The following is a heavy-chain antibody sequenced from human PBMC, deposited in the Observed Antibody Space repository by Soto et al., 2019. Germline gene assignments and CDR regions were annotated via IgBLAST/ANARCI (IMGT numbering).Heavy chain of an antibody. Sequence: QVQLVQSGAEVKKPGASVKVSCKASGYTFTSYGISWVRQAPGQGLEWMGWISAYNGNTNYAQKLQGRVNMTTDTSRSTAYRELRSLRSDDAAVYYWARAPGYCSGCICSFSYMDDWGKGTTVTVSS. CDR2: ISAYNGNT. V-gene: IGHV1-18*01. D-gene: IGHD2-15*01. J-gene: IGHJ6*03. CDR1: GYTFTSYG. CDR3: ARAPGYCSGCICSFSYMDD.